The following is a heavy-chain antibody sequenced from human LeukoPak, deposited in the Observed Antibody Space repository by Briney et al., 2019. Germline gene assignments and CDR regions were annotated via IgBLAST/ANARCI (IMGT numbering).Heavy chain of an antibody. CDR3: AKDDTTVTTFDY. V-gene: IGHV3-30*02. CDR1: GFTFSTYG. J-gene: IGHJ4*02. D-gene: IGHD4-17*01. CDR2: IRSDGSNK. Sequence: GESLQISCAASGFTFSTYGVHWVRQAPGKGLEWVAFIRSDGSNKYYADSVKGRFTISRDNSKNTLYLQMNSLRAEDTAVYHCAKDDTTVTTFDYWGQGTLVTVSS.